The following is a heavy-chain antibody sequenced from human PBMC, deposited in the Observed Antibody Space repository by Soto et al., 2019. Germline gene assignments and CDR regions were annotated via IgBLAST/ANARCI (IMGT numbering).Heavy chain of an antibody. CDR2: ISGSGGST. V-gene: IGHV3-23*01. Sequence: GGSLRLSCAASGLTFSSYAMSWVRQAPGKGLEWVSAISGSGGSTYYADSVKGRFTISRDNSKNTLYLQMNSLRAEDTAVYYCAKDRLSAIVVVPAAISAAPDAFDIWGQGTMVTVSS. CDR3: AKDRLSAIVVVPAAISAAPDAFDI. CDR1: GLTFSSYA. D-gene: IGHD2-2*02. J-gene: IGHJ3*02.